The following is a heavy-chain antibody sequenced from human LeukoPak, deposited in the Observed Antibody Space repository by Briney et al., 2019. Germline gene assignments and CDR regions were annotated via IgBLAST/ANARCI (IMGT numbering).Heavy chain of an antibody. CDR2: IYYSGST. CDR1: GGSISSSSYY. V-gene: IGHV4-39*07. CDR3: ARLDRRYYFDY. J-gene: IGHJ4*02. Sequence: SETLSLTCTVSGGSISSSSYYWGWIRQPPGKGLEWIGSIYYSGSTYYNPSLKSRVTISVDTSKNQFSLKLSSVTAADTAVYYCARLDRRYYFDYWGQGTLVTVSS.